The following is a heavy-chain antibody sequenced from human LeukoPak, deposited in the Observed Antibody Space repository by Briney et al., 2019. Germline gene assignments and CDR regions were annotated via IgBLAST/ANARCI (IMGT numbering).Heavy chain of an antibody. Sequence: GGSLRLSCAASGFTFSNAWMSWVRQAPGKGLEWVAVISYDGSNKYYADSVKGRFTISRDNYKNTLYLQMNSLRAEDTAVYYCAREAYNWKLYYYYYMDVWGKGTTVTVSS. CDR1: GFTFSNAW. CDR3: AREAYNWKLYYYYYMDV. D-gene: IGHD1-20*01. J-gene: IGHJ6*03. CDR2: ISYDGSNK. V-gene: IGHV3-30*03.